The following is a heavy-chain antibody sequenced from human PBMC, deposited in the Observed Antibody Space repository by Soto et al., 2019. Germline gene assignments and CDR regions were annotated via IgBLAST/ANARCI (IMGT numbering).Heavy chain of an antibody. D-gene: IGHD2-8*01. Sequence: PGGSLRLSCAASGLSFSNAWMSWARQAPGKGLEWVGRIKSKTDGGTTDYAAPVKGRFTISRDDSKNTLYLQMDSLRTEDTALYYCTTPPRYCFNGLCSNAFDIWGQGTMVTVSS. V-gene: IGHV3-15*01. CDR3: TTPPRYCFNGLCSNAFDI. CDR1: GLSFSNAW. CDR2: IKSKTDGGTT. J-gene: IGHJ3*02.